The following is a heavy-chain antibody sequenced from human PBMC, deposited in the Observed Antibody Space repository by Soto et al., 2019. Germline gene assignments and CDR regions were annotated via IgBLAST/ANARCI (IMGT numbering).Heavy chain of an antibody. V-gene: IGHV1-2*04. CDR3: ARATEGGGAKIFDY. J-gene: IGHJ4*02. CDR2: INPNSGGT. CDR1: GYTFTGYY. Sequence: QVQLVQSGAEVKKPGASVKVSCKASGYTFTGYYMHWVRQAPGQGLEWMGWINPNSGGTNYAQKFQGWVTXIRYTXXSTAYMELSRLRSDDTAVYYCARATEGGGAKIFDYWGQGTLVTVSS. D-gene: IGHD2-21*01.